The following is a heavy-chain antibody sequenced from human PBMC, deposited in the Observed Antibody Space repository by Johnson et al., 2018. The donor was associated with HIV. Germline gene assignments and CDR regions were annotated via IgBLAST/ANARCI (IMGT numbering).Heavy chain of an antibody. Sequence: VQLVESGGGLVQPGGSLRLSCAASGFTFSNYWMHWVRQAPGKGLVWVSRINSDGTNTAYADSVKGRFTISRDNARNTLYLQMNNLRADDTAVYFCAKYERFAFDVWGQGTMVTVSS. J-gene: IGHJ3*01. CDR1: GFTFSNYW. CDR2: INSDGTNT. CDR3: AKYERFAFDV. D-gene: IGHD2-8*01. V-gene: IGHV3-74*02.